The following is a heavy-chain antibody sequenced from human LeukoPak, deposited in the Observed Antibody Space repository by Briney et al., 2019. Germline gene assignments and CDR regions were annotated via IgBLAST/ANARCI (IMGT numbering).Heavy chain of an antibody. CDR2: IKQDGGEK. CDR1: GFTFSLYW. CDR3: AKTEAPAAIRAGSDY. Sequence: GGSLRLSCAASGFTFSLYWMNWVRQAPGKGLEWVANIKQDGGEKYYVDSVKGRFTISRGNAKNSLYLQMNSLRAEDTAVYYCAKTEAPAAIRAGSDYWGQGTLVTVSS. J-gene: IGHJ4*02. V-gene: IGHV3-7*03. D-gene: IGHD2-2*02.